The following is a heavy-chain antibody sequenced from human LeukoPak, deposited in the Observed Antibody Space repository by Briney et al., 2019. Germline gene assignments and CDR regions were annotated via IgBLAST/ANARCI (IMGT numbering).Heavy chain of an antibody. V-gene: IGHV3-66*01. J-gene: IGHJ4*02. D-gene: IGHD2/OR15-2a*01. Sequence: PGGSLRLSCAASEFSVGSNYMTWVRQAPGKGLEWVSLIYSGGSTYYADSVKGRFTISRDNSKNTLYLQMNGLRAEDTAVYYCAKDSAKKYDDYWGQGTLVTVSS. CDR1: EFSVGSNY. CDR2: IYSGGST. CDR3: AKDSAKKYDDY.